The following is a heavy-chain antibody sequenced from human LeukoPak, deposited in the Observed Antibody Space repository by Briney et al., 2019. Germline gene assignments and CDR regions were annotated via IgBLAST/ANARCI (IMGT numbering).Heavy chain of an antibody. V-gene: IGHV5-51*01. CDR3: AIGGDSTTSCYRCFNF. CDR2: IYPDDSDT. Sequence: GESLKISCKGSGYRFANYWIGWVRQMPGTGLEWMGIIYPDDSDTRYSPSFRGQITNSADKSISTAYLQWSSLKASDTAMYYCAIGGDSTTSCYRCFNFWGQGTLVTVSS. D-gene: IGHD2-2*01. J-gene: IGHJ4*02. CDR1: GYRFANYW.